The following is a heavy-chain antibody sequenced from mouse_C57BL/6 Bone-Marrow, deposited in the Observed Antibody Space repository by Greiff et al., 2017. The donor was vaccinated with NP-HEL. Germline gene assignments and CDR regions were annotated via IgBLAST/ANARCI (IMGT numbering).Heavy chain of an antibody. CDR2: IHPSDSDT. CDR1: GYTFTSYW. J-gene: IGHJ4*01. Sequence: QVQLKQPGAELVKPGASVKVSCKASGYTFTSYWMHWVKQRPGQGLEWIGRIHPSDSDTNYNQKFKGKATLTVDKSSSTAYMQLSSLTSEDSAVYYCARPGVFFYAMDYWGQGTSVTVSS. D-gene: IGHD3-1*01. V-gene: IGHV1-74*01. CDR3: ARPGVFFYAMDY.